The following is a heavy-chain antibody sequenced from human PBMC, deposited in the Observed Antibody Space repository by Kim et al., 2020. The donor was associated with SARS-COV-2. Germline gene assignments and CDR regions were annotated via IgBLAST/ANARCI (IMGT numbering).Heavy chain of an antibody. D-gene: IGHD6-19*01. J-gene: IGHJ4*02. Sequence: GGSLRLSCTASGFTFTNAWMGWARQAPGRGLEWVGLIKTTPEGGPTEYAAPVRGRFTISRDDSKNTFYLQMNSLRTEDTAVYYCTTYLPGYSSGIDYWGQGTLVTVSS. V-gene: IGHV3-15*01. CDR3: TTYLPGYSSGIDY. CDR2: IKTTPEGGPT. CDR1: GFTFTNAW.